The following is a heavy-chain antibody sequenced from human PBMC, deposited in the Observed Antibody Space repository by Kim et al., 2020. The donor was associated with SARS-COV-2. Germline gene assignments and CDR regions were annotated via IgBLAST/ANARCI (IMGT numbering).Heavy chain of an antibody. D-gene: IGHD6-19*01. CDR2: VSSSSSNI. V-gene: IGHV3-11*05. Sequence: GGSLRLSCAASGFTFSDYYMTWIRQAPGKGLEWVSHVSSSSSNINYADSVKGRFTISRDNAKNSLFLQMNSLRAEDTAVYYCARARWPIAVTVDYYFDFWGQGTLVTVSS. CDR3: ARARWPIAVTVDYYFDF. CDR1: GFTFSDYY. J-gene: IGHJ4*02.